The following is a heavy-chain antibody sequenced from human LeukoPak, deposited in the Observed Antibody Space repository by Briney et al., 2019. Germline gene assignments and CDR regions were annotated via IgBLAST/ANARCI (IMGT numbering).Heavy chain of an antibody. D-gene: IGHD4-11*01. CDR2: ISSDGSTT. CDR3: ARRDYFDP. Sequence: GGSLRLSCAASGFTFSGHWMHWIRHAPGKGLVWVSRISSDGSTTSCADPVKGRFTISRDNAKNTLYLQMNSLRAEDTAVYYCARRDYFDPWGQGTLVTVPS. J-gene: IGHJ5*02. CDR1: GFTFSGHW. V-gene: IGHV3-74*01.